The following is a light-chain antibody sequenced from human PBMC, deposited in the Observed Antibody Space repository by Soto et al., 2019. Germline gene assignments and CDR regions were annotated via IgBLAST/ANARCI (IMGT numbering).Light chain of an antibody. Sequence: QSVLTQPPSVSGSPGQSVTISCTGTSTDFVGYNRVSWYQQPPGTAPKLMIYEVVQRPSGAPDRFSGSKSGNTASLTVSGLQAADEDDYFCKSYAGSNTYVFGGGTRV. J-gene: IGLJ1*01. CDR3: KSYAGSNTYV. V-gene: IGLV2-8*01. CDR1: STDFVGYNR. CDR2: EVV.